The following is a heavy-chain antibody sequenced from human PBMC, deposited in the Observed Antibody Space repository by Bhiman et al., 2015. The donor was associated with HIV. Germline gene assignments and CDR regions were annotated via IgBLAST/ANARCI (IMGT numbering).Heavy chain of an antibody. CDR1: GFGFSNYG. D-gene: IGHD1-26*01. CDR3: ARPSGSYYEEFYFDH. J-gene: IGHJ4*02. V-gene: IGHV3-30*02. CDR2: IRYDGSNK. Sequence: QVQLVESGGGVVQPGGSLRLSCAASGFGFSNYGVHWVRQAPGKGLEWVAFIRYDGSNKFYADSLKGRFTISRDNSKSTLYLHMNNLRPEDTSVYYCARPSGSYYEEFYFDHWGQGNAGHRLL.